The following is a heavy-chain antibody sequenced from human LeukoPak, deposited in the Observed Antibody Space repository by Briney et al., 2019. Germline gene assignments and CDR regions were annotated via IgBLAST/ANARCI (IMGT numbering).Heavy chain of an antibody. J-gene: IGHJ4*02. V-gene: IGHV1-2*02. D-gene: IGHD3-16*01. CDR3: ARAFGSTDAGY. Sequence: ASVKVSCKASGYSFTGHYLHWVRQAPGQGLEWMGWINPNSGGRKYAQKFQGRVTMTRDTSISTAYMELSRLRSDDTAVYYCARAFGSTDAGYWGQGTLVTVSS. CDR2: INPNSGGR. CDR1: GYSFTGHY.